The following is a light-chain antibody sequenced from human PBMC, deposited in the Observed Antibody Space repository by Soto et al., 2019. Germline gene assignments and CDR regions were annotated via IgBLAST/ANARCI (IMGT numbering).Light chain of an antibody. CDR2: AAS. J-gene: IGKJ5*01. CDR1: QSISSY. V-gene: IGKV1-39*01. Sequence: DIQMTQSPSSLSASVGERVTITCRASQSISSYLNWYQQKPGKAPKLLIYAASSLQSGVPSRFSGSGSGTDFTLTISSLQPEDCATYYCQQSYSTLITFGQGTRLEIK. CDR3: QQSYSTLIT.